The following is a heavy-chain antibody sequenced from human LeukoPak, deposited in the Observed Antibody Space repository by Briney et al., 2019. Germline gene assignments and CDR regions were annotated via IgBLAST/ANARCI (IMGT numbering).Heavy chain of an antibody. J-gene: IGHJ6*02. CDR3: ARENGYGRLYYYYGMDV. D-gene: IGHD5-18*01. CDR1: GGTFTSYA. Sequence: ASVKLSCKASGGTFTSYAISWVPQAPGHGLEWRGGIIPIFGTANYAQKFQGRVTITADESTSTAYMELSSLRSEDTAVYYCARENGYGRLYYYYGMDVWGQGTTVTVSS. V-gene: IGHV1-69*13. CDR2: IIPIFGTA.